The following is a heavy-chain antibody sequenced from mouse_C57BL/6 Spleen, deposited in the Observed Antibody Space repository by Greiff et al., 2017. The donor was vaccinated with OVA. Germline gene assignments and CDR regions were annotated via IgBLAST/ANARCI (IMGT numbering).Heavy chain of an antibody. J-gene: IGHJ3*01. CDR2: INPSSGYT. D-gene: IGHD2-3*01. Sequence: QVQLKQSGAELARPGASVKMSCKASGYTFTSYTMHWVKQRPGQGLEWIGYINPSSGYTKYNQKFKDKATLTADKSSSTAYMQLSSLTSEDSAVYYCARSEDGYLFAYWGQGTLVTVSA. CDR1: GYTFTSYT. V-gene: IGHV1-4*01. CDR3: ARSEDGYLFAY.